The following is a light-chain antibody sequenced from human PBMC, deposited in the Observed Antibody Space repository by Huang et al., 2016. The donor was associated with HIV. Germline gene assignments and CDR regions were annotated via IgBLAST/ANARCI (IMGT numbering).Light chain of an antibody. CDR3: QQYNTYPLT. CDR1: QSLSIW. CDR2: KAS. Sequence: DIQMTQSPSTLSASIGVRVTIPCRASQSLSIWLAWYQQKPGKAPKLLIYKASSLERRVPSRFSGSGSGTEFTLTISKLQPDDFATYYCQQYNTYPLTFGGGTKVEIK. V-gene: IGKV1-5*03. J-gene: IGKJ4*01.